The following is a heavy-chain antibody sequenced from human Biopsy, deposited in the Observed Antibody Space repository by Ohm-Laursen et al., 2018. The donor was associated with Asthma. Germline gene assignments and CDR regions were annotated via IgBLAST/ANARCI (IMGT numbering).Heavy chain of an antibody. CDR2: VNTGNGDT. Sequence: ASVKVSCKASGYNFISFAIHWVRQAPGQRLEWMGWVNTGNGDTKYSQKSQGRVTITRDTSASTAYMELRSLRSEDTATYYCARTYYDFLAGQVKDVFGVWGQGTMVTVSS. D-gene: IGHD3-9*01. J-gene: IGHJ3*01. V-gene: IGHV1-3*04. CDR1: GYNFISFA. CDR3: ARTYYDFLAGQVKDVFGV.